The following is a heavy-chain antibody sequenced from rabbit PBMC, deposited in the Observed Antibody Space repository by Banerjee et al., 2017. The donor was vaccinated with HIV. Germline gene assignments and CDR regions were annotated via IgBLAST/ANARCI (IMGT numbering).Heavy chain of an antibody. CDR1: GLDVSSNYW. CDR2: IYATSSSGST. V-gene: IGHV1S40*01. D-gene: IGHD4-2*01. J-gene: IGHJ6*01. Sequence: QSLEESGGDLVKPGASLTLTCTASGLDVSSNYWICWVRQAPGKGLEWIACIYATSSSGSTAYANWAKGRFTISKTSSTTVTLQMTSLTVADTATYFCTRDLFSAGSGGLWGPGTLVTVS. CDR3: TRDLFSAGSGGL.